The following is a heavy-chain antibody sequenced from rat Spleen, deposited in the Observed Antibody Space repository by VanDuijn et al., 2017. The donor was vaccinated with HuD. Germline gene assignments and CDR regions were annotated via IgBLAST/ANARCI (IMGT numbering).Heavy chain of an antibody. CDR2: ITSGGSYT. CDR3: ARLTTVVDSFDY. V-gene: IGHV5-7*01. Sequence: EVQLVESGGGLVQPGRSLKLSCAASGFTFSSFAMAWVRQAPKKGLEWIATITSGGSYTYYPDSVKGRFTISRDNAKSSLYLQMNSLTSEDTATYYCARLTTVVDSFDYWGQGVMVTVSS. J-gene: IGHJ2*01. CDR1: GFTFSSFA. D-gene: IGHD1-1*01.